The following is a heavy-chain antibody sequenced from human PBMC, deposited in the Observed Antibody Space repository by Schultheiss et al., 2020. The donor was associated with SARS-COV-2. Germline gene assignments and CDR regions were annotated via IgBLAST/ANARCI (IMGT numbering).Heavy chain of an antibody. Sequence: ASVKVSCKASGYTFISYYMDWVRQAPGQGLEWMGIINPSGGNTSYAQKFQGRVTLTTDTSTSTAYMELRSLRSDDTAVYYCARRDDFWSGKEDYWGQGTLVTVSS. D-gene: IGHD3-3*01. CDR2: INPSGGNT. J-gene: IGHJ4*02. V-gene: IGHV1-46*01. CDR3: ARRDDFWSGKEDY. CDR1: GYTFISYY.